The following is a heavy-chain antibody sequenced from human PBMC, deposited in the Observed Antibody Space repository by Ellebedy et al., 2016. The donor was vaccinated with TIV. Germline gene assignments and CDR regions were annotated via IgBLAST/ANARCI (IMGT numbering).Heavy chain of an antibody. CDR2: ISSGSTYI. Sequence: PGGSLRLSCVASGFTFSSYGMNWVRQAPGKGLEWVSSISSGSTYICYADSLKGRFTISRDNAKNSLYLQMNSLRAEDTAVYYCARDKPHNWFDPWGQGTLVTVSS. CDR3: ARDKPHNWFDP. V-gene: IGHV3-21*01. CDR1: GFTFSSYG. J-gene: IGHJ5*02.